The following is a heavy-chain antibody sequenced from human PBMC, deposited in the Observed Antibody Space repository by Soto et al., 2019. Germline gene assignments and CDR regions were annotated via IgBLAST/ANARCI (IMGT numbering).Heavy chain of an antibody. CDR1: GYTFTSCA. D-gene: IGHD1-26*01. CDR3: ARGSSGSYLIDY. J-gene: IGHJ4*02. CDR2: INAGNGDT. Sequence: ASVKVSCKASGYTFTSCAMHWVRQAPGQRLEWMGWINAGNGDTKYSQKFQGRVTITRDTSASTVYMELSSLRSEDTAVYYCARGSSGSYLIDYWGQGTLVTVSS. V-gene: IGHV1-3*01.